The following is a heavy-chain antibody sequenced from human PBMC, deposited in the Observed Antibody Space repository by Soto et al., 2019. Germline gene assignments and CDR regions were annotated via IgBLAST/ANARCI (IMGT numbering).Heavy chain of an antibody. CDR2: ISHSGIT. V-gene: IGHV4-4*02. J-gene: IGHJ3*02. CDR3: AKDHTGADAFEI. D-gene: IGHD7-27*01. CDR1: AGSIPNDNW. Sequence: SDTLSLTWFGSAGSIPNDNWYNLARQPPGKGLEWVGEISHSGITNYNPSLKSRATISVDMSTNQFSLKLNSVTAADTAVYYCAKDHTGADAFEIWGQGIMVTVSS.